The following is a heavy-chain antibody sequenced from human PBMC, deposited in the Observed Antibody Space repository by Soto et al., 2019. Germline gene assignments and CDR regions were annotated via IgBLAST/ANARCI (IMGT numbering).Heavy chain of an antibody. CDR1: GASLISGGYY. Sequence: QVQLQESGPGLVKPSQTLSLTCTVSGASLISGGYYWTWIRHHPGKGLEWIGYFYHTGKTYYNPSLESRLSISGDTSKNHFSLTLTSVTAADRAVYYCAREMHASIDVFDVWGQGTVVTVSS. CDR3: AREMHASIDVFDV. V-gene: IGHV4-31*03. D-gene: IGHD6-6*01. CDR2: FYHTGKT. J-gene: IGHJ3*01.